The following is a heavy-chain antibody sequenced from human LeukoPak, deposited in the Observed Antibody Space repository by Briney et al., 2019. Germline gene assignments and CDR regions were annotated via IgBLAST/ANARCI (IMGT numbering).Heavy chain of an antibody. J-gene: IGHJ6*02. V-gene: IGHV3-48*01. D-gene: IGHD2-2*01. CDR1: GFTFSAYS. CDR2: ISGSSSSI. Sequence: GGSLRLSCAASGFTFSAYSMNWVRQAPGKGLEWLSYISGSSSSIHHADSVKGRFTISRDNAKNSLYLQMNSLRAEDTAVYYCARDFVVVVPGAMRFYYYYGMDVWGQGTTVTVSS. CDR3: ARDFVVVVPGAMRFYYYYGMDV.